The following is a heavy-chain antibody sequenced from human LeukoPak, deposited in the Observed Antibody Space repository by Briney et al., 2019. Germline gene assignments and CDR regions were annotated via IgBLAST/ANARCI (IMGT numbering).Heavy chain of an antibody. CDR1: GYTFTSYG. Sequence: GASVKVSCKASGYTFTSYGISWVRQAPGQGLEWMGWISAYNGNTNYAQKLQGRVTMTTDTSTSTAYMELRSLRSEDTAVYYCARDGYCSSTSCYAPGYYGMDVWGQGTTVTVSS. D-gene: IGHD2-2*03. V-gene: IGHV1-18*01. J-gene: IGHJ6*02. CDR2: ISAYNGNT. CDR3: ARDGYCSSTSCYAPGYYGMDV.